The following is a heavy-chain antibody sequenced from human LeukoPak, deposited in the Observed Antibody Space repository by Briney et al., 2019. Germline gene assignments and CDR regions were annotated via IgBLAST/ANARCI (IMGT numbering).Heavy chain of an antibody. D-gene: IGHD2-21*02. CDR3: ARQGLAYCGGDCYSAWFDP. J-gene: IGHJ5*02. CDR1: GGSISSYY. CDR2: IYYSGST. V-gene: IGHV4-59*08. Sequence: SETLSLTCTVSGGSISSYYWSWIRQPPGKGLGWIGYIYYSGSTNYNPSLKSRVTISVDTSKNQFSLKLSSVTAADTAVYYCARQGLAYCGGDCYSAWFDPWGQGTLVTVSS.